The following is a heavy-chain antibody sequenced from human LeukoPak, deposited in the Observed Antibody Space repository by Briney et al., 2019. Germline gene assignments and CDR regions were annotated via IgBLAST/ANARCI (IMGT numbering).Heavy chain of an antibody. CDR3: ARIGYSSSGFDY. CDR1: GFTFTNYW. CDR2: IKQDGSEK. V-gene: IGHV3-7*01. J-gene: IGHJ4*02. D-gene: IGHD6-13*01. Sequence: PGGSLRLSCEASGFTFTNYWMSWVRQAPGKGLEWVANIKQDGSEKDYVDPMKGRFTISRDNAKNSLSLQMNSLRAEDTAVYYCARIGYSSSGFDYWGQGTLVTVSS.